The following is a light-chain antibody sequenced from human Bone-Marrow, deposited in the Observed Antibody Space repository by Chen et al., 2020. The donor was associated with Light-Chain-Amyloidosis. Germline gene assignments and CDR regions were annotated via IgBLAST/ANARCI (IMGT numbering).Light chain of an antibody. J-gene: IGLJ3*02. CDR2: DDS. Sequence: SYVLTQPSSVSVAPGQTATIACGGNNIGSTSVHWYQQTPGQAPLLVVYDDSDRPSGIPERLSGSNSGNTATLTISRVEDGDEADYYCKGWDRSSDRPVFGGGTKLTVL. CDR1: NIGSTS. V-gene: IGLV3-21*02. CDR3: KGWDRSSDRPV.